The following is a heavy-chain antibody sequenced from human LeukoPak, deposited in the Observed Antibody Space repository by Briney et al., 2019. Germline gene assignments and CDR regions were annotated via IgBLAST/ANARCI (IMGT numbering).Heavy chain of an antibody. Sequence: PGGSLRLSCAASGFAFSSYEMNWVRQAPGKGLEWVSYISSSGSTIYDADSVKGRFTISRDNAKNSLYLQMNSLRAEDTAVYYCAKDLWLGELSDPVRFDPWGQGTLVTVSS. V-gene: IGHV3-48*03. CDR1: GFAFSSYE. J-gene: IGHJ5*02. D-gene: IGHD3-16*02. CDR3: AKDLWLGELSDPVRFDP. CDR2: ISSSGSTI.